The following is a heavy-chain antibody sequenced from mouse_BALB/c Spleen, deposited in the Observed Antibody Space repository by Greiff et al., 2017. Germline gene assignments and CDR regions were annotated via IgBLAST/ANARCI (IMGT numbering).Heavy chain of an antibody. CDR1: GYTFTDYY. D-gene: IGHD2-10*02. J-gene: IGHJ2*01. CDR3: ARGEYGNYYFDY. V-gene: IGHV1-77*01. CDR2: IYPGSGNT. Sequence: VQLQQSGAELARPGASVKLSCKASGYTFTDYYINWVKQRTGQGLEWIGEIYPGSGNTYYNEKFKGKATLTADKSSSTAYMQLSSLTSEDSAVYFCARGEYGNYYFDYWGQGTTLTVSS.